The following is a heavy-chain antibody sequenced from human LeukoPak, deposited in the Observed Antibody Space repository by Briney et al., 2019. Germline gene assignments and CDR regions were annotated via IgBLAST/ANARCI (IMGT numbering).Heavy chain of an antibody. CDR3: VSREASMVRSH. D-gene: IGHD3-10*01. CDR1: GFTFSNSW. J-gene: IGHJ4*02. CDR2: IKQDGSEK. Sequence: GGSLRLSCAASGFTFSNSWMNWVRQAPGKGLEWVANIKQDGSEKYYLDSVKGRLTISRDNSKNSLYLQMNSLKAEDTAVYYCVSREASMVRSHWGQGTLVTVSS. V-gene: IGHV3-7*01.